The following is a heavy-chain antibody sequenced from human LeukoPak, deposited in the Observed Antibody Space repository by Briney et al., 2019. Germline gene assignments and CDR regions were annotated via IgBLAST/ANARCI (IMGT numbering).Heavy chain of an antibody. D-gene: IGHD3-22*01. CDR2: MYTSGTT. J-gene: IGHJ4*02. V-gene: IGHV4-61*02. Sequence: PSETLSLTCTVSGGSISSGSYYWNWLRPPAGQGREWIGRMYTSGTTNYNPSLKSRVTISVDTSKNQYSLKLSSVTAADTAVYYCARTASGYYLFDYWGQGTLVTVSS. CDR3: ARTASGYYLFDY. CDR1: GGSISSGSYY.